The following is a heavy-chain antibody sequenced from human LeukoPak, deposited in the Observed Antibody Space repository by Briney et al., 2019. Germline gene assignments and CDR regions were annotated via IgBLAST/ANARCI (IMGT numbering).Heavy chain of an antibody. D-gene: IGHD5-12*01. Sequence: ASVKVSCQASGYTFTSYGISWVRQAPGQGLEWMGWISAYNGNTNYAQKLQGRVTMTTDTSTSTAYMELRSLRSDDTAVYYCARVVYSGYDWTHGYFDYWGQGTLVTVSS. CDR1: GYTFTSYG. CDR3: ARVVYSGYDWTHGYFDY. V-gene: IGHV1-18*01. CDR2: ISAYNGNT. J-gene: IGHJ4*02.